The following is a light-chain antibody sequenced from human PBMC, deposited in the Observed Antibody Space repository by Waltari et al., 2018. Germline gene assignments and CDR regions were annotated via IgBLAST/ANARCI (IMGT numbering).Light chain of an antibody. CDR2: EVT. J-gene: IGLJ3*02. V-gene: IGLV2-14*03. Sequence: QSALTQPASVSGSPGQSITISCTGTSSDVGNYNYVSWYQQHPGQAPKLLIDEVTNRPSGFSNRFSGSKSGNTASLTISGLQAEDEADFYCSSYTRSSTWVFGGGTKLTVL. CDR3: SSYTRSSTWV. CDR1: SSDVGNYNY.